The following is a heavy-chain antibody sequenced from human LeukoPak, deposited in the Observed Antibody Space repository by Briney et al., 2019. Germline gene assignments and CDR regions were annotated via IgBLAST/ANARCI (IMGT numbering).Heavy chain of an antibody. Sequence: SETLSLTCTVSGGSISSSSYYWGWIRQPPGKGLEWIGSIYYSGSTYYNPSLKSRVTISVDTSKNQFSLKLSSVTAADTAVYYCAREGYGGNWAYYYYYYYYMDVWGKGTTVTVSS. D-gene: IGHD4-23*01. CDR2: IYYSGST. J-gene: IGHJ6*03. V-gene: IGHV4-39*07. CDR1: GGSISSSSYY. CDR3: AREGYGGNWAYYYYYYYYMDV.